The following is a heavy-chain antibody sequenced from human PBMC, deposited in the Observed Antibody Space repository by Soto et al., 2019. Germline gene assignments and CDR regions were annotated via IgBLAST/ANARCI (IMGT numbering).Heavy chain of an antibody. CDR3: ARQRTTVVTQAYFDH. V-gene: IGHV4-39*01. D-gene: IGHD2-21*02. Sequence: LSLTCIVSGESISSSSYYWGWIRQPPGKGLEWIGSIYYSGRTYYNPSFKSRVTISIDTSKNQFSLKLSSVTATDTAVYYCARQRTTVVTQAYFDHWGQGALVTVYS. CDR1: GESISSSSYY. CDR2: IYYSGRT. J-gene: IGHJ4*02.